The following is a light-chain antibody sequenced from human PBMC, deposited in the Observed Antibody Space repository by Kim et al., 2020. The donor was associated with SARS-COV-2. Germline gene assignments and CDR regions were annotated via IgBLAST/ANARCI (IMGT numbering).Light chain of an antibody. CDR3: QQYNRWPPLT. CDR1: QSVTTT. CDR2: GAS. J-gene: IGKJ4*01. Sequence: VSPGERATLSCRASQSVTTTLAWYQQRPGQAPRLLIYGASSRATGIPDRFSGSGSGTDFTLTISSLQSEDSAVYYCQQYNRWPPLTFGGGTKLEI. V-gene: IGKV3D-15*01.